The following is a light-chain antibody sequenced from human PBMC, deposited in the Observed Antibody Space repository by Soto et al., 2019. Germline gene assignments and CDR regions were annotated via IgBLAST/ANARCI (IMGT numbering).Light chain of an antibody. CDR1: QSISSSL. CDR2: ATS. Sequence: EIVLTQSPGTLSLSPGERATLPCRASQSISSSLLAWYQQKPGQAPRLLIFATSNRATGVPDRFTGSGSGTDFTLIISRLEPEDFAVYYCQHYGSSPLTFGGGTKVEIK. CDR3: QHYGSSPLT. V-gene: IGKV3-20*01. J-gene: IGKJ4*01.